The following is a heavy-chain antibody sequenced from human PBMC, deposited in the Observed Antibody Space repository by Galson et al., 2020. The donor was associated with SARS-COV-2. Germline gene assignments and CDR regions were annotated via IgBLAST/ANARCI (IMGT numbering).Heavy chain of an antibody. CDR1: GFTFSSFW. CDR2: IKQDGSDT. CDR3: ARDQDGYNDF. V-gene: IGHV3-7*01. J-gene: IGHJ4*02. Sequence: PGGSLELSCAGSGFTFSSFWMSWVRQAPGKGLEWVANIKQDGSDTYYADSVKGRFTITSDNAKNSLYLQMNSLRAEDTAVYYCARDQDGYNDFWGQGTLVTVAS. D-gene: IGHD5-12*01.